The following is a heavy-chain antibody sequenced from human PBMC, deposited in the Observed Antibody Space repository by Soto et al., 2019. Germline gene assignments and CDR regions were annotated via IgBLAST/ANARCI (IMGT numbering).Heavy chain of an antibody. CDR1: GGSFSGYY. D-gene: IGHD3-16*02. J-gene: IGHJ6*02. V-gene: IGHV4-34*01. Sequence: SETLSLTCAVYGGSFSGYYWSWIRQPPGKGLEWSGEINHSGSTNYNPSLKSRVTISVDTSKNQFSLKLSSVTAADTAVYYCARINYDYVWGSYRYNSYYYGMDVWCQGTTVTVYS. CDR3: ARINYDYVWGSYRYNSYYYGMDV. CDR2: INHSGST.